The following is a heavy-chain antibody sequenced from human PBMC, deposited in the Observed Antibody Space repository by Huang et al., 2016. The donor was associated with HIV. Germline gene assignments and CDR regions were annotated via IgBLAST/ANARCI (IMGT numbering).Heavy chain of an antibody. D-gene: IGHD3-22*01. CDR3: ARDPRIQSWLNFFDY. Sequence: EVQLVESGGGLVQPGGSLRLSCAASGFSISSYWRPWVRQAPGEGRVWVSRINSDGGSTRPADSVKGRFTISRDNAKNTLYLQMNSLRAEYTAVYYCARDPRIQSWLNFFDYWGQGTLVSVSS. V-gene: IGHV3-74*01. J-gene: IGHJ4*02. CDR2: INSDGGST. CDR1: GFSISSYW.